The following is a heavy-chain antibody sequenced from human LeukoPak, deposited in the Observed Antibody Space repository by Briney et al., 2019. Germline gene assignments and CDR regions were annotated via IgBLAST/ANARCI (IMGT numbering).Heavy chain of an antibody. CDR1: GGSISSSSYY. J-gene: IGHJ4*02. D-gene: IGHD5-18*01. CDR2: IYYSGST. Sequence: SETLSLTCTVSGGSISSSSYYWGWIRQPPGKGLEWIGSIYYSGSTYYNPSLKSRVTISVDTSKNQFSLKLSSVTAADTAVYYCARWNSYGSGDFDYWGQGTLVTVSS. CDR3: ARWNSYGSGDFDY. V-gene: IGHV4-39*01.